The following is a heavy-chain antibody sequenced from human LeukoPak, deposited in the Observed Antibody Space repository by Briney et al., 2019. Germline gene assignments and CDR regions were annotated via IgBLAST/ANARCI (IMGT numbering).Heavy chain of an antibody. Sequence: SVKVSCKASGGTFINYAINWVRQAPGQGLEWMGGIIPLFGTANYAQKFQGRVTISAVESMSTAYMQLSSLRSVDTAVYYCARGWLAESTVVTPYNYWGQGTLVTVSS. V-gene: IGHV1-69*13. J-gene: IGHJ4*02. D-gene: IGHD4-23*01. CDR1: GGTFINYA. CDR2: IIPLFGTA. CDR3: ARGWLAESTVVTPYNY.